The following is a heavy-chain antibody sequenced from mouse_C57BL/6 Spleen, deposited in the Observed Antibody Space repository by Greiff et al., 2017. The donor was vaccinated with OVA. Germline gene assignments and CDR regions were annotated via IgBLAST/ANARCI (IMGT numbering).Heavy chain of an antibody. CDR1: GYTFTSYW. Sequence: VQLQQPGAELVKPGASVKLSCKASGYTFTSYWMHWVKQRPGQGLEWIGDIYPGSGSTNYNEKFKSKATLTVDTSSSTAYMQLSSLTSEDSAVYYCARRGLLRPYYAMDYWGQGTSVTVSS. V-gene: IGHV1-55*01. CDR2: IYPGSGST. CDR3: ARRGLLRPYYAMDY. J-gene: IGHJ4*01. D-gene: IGHD1-2*01.